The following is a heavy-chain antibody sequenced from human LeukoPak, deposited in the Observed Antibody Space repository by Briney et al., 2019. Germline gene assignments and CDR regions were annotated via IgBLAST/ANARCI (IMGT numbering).Heavy chain of an antibody. J-gene: IGHJ4*02. V-gene: IGHV3-21*01. Sequence: PGGSLRLSCAASGFTFSSYSMNWDRQAPGKGLEWVSSISSSSSYIYYADSVKGRFTISRDNAKNSLYLQMNSLRAEDTAVYYCARDLIAAAGTFLGYWGQGTLVTVSS. CDR1: GFTFSSYS. CDR3: ARDLIAAAGTFLGY. D-gene: IGHD6-13*01. CDR2: ISSSSSYI.